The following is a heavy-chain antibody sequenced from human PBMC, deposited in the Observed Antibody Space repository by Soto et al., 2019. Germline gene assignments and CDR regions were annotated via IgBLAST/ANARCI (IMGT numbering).Heavy chain of an antibody. CDR3: AHPYDWNYDRADAFDI. CDR2: IYWDDDK. CDR1: GFSLSTSGVG. Sequence: QITLKESGPTLVKPTQTLTLTCTFSGFSLSTSGVGVGWIRQPPGKALEWLALIYWDDDKRYSPSLKSRLTITKATSKNQVVLTMTNMDPVDTATYYCAHPYDWNYDRADAFDIWGQGTMVTVSS. V-gene: IGHV2-5*02. D-gene: IGHD1-7*01. J-gene: IGHJ3*02.